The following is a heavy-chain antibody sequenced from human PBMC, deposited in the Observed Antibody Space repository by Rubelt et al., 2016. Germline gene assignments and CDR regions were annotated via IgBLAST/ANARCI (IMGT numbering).Heavy chain of an antibody. CDR3: ARAKEMATTEVDAFDI. V-gene: IGHV4-59*01. D-gene: IGHD5-24*01. J-gene: IGHJ3*02. CDR2: IYTCGSP. Sequence: QVQLQESCPGLVKPSETLSLTCTVSGGPISSYYWSWIRQPPRKGLELIGSIYTCGSPNYNPSLTSRVTISVNTSTNQLSLKLSSVTAADTAVYDCARAKEMATTEVDAFDIWGQGTMVTVSS. CDR1: GGPISSYY.